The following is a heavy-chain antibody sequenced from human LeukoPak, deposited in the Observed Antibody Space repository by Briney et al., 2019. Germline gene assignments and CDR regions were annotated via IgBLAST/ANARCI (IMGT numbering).Heavy chain of an antibody. CDR2: ISPNSGGT. CDR1: GYTFTGYY. Sequence: ASVKVSCKASGYTFTGYYMHWVRQAPGQGLEWMGWISPNSGGTNYAQKFQGRVTMTRVTSISTAYMELSRLRSDDTAVYYCARRGIAVAGAYYYYYYYMDVWGKGTTVTVSS. V-gene: IGHV1-2*02. CDR3: ARRGIAVAGAYYYYYYYMDV. D-gene: IGHD6-19*01. J-gene: IGHJ6*03.